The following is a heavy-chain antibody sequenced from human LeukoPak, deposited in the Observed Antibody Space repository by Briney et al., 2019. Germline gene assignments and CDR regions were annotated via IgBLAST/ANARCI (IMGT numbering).Heavy chain of an antibody. D-gene: IGHD3-3*01. CDR2: IYYSGST. CDR3: ARQKIGVVTYYFDY. V-gene: IGHV4-39*01. J-gene: IGHJ4*02. Sequence: SETLSLTCTVSGGSISSSSYYWGWIRQPPGTGLEWIGSIYYSGSTYYNPSLKSRVTISVDTSKNQFSLELSSVTAADTAVYYCARQKIGVVTYYFDYWGQGTLVTVSS. CDR1: GGSISSSSYY.